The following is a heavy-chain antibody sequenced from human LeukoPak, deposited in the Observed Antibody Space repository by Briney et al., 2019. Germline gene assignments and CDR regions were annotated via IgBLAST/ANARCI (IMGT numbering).Heavy chain of an antibody. Sequence: SETLSLTCTVSGGSISSYYWSWIRQPPGKGLEWIGYIYYSGSTNYNPSLKSRVTISVDTSKNQFSLKLSSVTAADTAVYYCARDEAEITIFYYWGQGTLVTVSS. D-gene: IGHD3-9*01. V-gene: IGHV4-59*01. CDR2: IYYSGST. CDR1: GGSISSYY. CDR3: ARDEAEITIFYY. J-gene: IGHJ4*02.